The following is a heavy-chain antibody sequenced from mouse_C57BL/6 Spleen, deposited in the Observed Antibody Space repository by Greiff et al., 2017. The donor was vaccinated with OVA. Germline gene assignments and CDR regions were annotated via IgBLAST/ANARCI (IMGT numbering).Heavy chain of an antibody. J-gene: IGHJ2*01. V-gene: IGHV1-81*01. CDR3: ARSERYDYGDY. CDR2: IYPRSGNT. D-gene: IGHD2-4*01. CDR1: GYTFTSYG. Sequence: QVHVKQSGAELARPGASVKLSCKASGYTFTSYGISWVKQRTGQGLEWIGEIYPRSGNTYYNEKFKGKATLTADKSSSTAYMELRSLTSEDSAVYFCARSERYDYGDYWGQGTTLTVSS.